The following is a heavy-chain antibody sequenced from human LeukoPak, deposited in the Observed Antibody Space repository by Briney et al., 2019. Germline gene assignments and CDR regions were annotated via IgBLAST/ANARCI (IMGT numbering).Heavy chain of an antibody. CDR1: GFTFSSYS. CDR2: ISSISSYI. V-gene: IGHV3-21*01. Sequence: GGSLRLSCAASGFTFSSYSMNWVRQAPGKGLEWVSSISSISSYIYYADSVKGRFTISRDNAKNSLYLQMNSLRAEDTAVYYCARDRGGSGWYNLDYWGQGTLVTVSS. CDR3: ARDRGGSGWYNLDY. D-gene: IGHD6-19*01. J-gene: IGHJ4*02.